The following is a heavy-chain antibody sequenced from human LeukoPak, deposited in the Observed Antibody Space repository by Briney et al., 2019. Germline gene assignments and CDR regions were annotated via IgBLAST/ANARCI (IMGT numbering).Heavy chain of an antibody. CDR1: GYTFTSYY. V-gene: IGHV1-8*01. J-gene: IGHJ6*02. CDR3: ARRYCSSTSCLYYGMDV. Sequence: ASVKVSCKASGYTFTSYYINWVRQATGQGLECLGWMNPNSDNTGYAQKFQGIVTMTRNTSTSTAYMELSSLRSEDTAVYYCARRYCSSTSCLYYGMDVWGQGTTVTVSS. CDR2: MNPNSDNT. D-gene: IGHD2-2*01.